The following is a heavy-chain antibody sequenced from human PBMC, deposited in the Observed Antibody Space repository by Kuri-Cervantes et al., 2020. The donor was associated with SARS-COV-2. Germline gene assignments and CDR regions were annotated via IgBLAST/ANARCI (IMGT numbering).Heavy chain of an antibody. V-gene: IGHV1-2*02. D-gene: IGHD3-10*01. CDR2: INPNSGGT. CDR3: ARSTYYGSGSYPNRYYFDY. Sequence: ASVKVSCKASGYTFTDYYMHWVRQAPGQGLEWMGWINPNSGGTNYTQKFQGRVTMTRDTSISTGYMDLSRLRSDDTAVYYCARSTYYGSGSYPNRYYFDYWGQGTLVTVSS. CDR1: GYTFTDYY. J-gene: IGHJ4*02.